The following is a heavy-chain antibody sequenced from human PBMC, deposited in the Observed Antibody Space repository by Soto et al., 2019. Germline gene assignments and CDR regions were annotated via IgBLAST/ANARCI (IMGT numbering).Heavy chain of an antibody. J-gene: IGHJ4*02. Sequence: SVKVSCKASGGTFSSYAISWVRQAPGQGLEWMGGIIPIFGTANYAQKFQGRVTITADESTSTAYMELSSLRSEDTAVYYCARVNYYDSSGYGFLDYSGQGTLVIGSS. V-gene: IGHV1-69*13. D-gene: IGHD3-22*01. CDR3: ARVNYYDSSGYGFLDY. CDR1: GGTFSSYA. CDR2: IIPIFGTA.